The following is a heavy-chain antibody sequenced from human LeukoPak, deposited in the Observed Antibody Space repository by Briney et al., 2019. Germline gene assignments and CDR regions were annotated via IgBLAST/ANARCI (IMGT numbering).Heavy chain of an antibody. D-gene: IGHD3-10*01. V-gene: IGHV3-30*02. Sequence: GGSLRLSCAASGFTFTTYGMHWVRQAPGKGLEWVACIYPDGINKDYADSVKGRFSISRDTSKNSLYLQMNSLRVEDTAVYYCATRRFGELTYWGQGTLVTVSS. J-gene: IGHJ4*02. CDR1: GFTFTTYG. CDR3: ATRRFGELTY. CDR2: IYPDGINK.